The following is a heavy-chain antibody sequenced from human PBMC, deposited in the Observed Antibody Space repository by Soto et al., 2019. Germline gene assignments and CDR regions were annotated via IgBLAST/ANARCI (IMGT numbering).Heavy chain of an antibody. V-gene: IGHV3-23*01. CDR1: GFTFSSYA. Sequence: GSLRLSCAASGFTFSSYAMSWVRQAPGKGLEWVSAISGSGGSTYYADSVKGRFTISRDNSKNTLYLQMNSLRAEDTAVYYCAKSRQWLAPNVYYFDYWGQGTLVTVSS. J-gene: IGHJ4*02. CDR3: AKSRQWLAPNVYYFDY. CDR2: ISGSGGST. D-gene: IGHD6-19*01.